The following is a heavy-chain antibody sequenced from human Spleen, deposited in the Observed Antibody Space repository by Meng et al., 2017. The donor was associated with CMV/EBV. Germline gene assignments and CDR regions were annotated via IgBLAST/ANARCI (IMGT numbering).Heavy chain of an antibody. CDR1: GGSISSYY. CDR3: GRDQGRQLINH. J-gene: IGHJ4*02. CDR2: VYHRGDT. D-gene: IGHD1-1*01. V-gene: IGHV4-59*12. Sequence: LREPGPGLVKPPATLSLTCPVSGGSISSYYWSWIRQPPGKGLEWIGEVYHRGDTNYNPSLKSRVVISVDRSKNQFSLNLSSVTAADTAVYYCGRDQGRQLINHWGQGTLVTVSS.